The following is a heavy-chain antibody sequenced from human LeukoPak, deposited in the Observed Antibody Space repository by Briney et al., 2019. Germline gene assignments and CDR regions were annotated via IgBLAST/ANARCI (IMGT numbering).Heavy chain of an antibody. CDR3: AKAPYSSGWGIDY. CDR2: ITGSVGST. J-gene: IGHJ4*02. V-gene: IGHV3-23*01. Sequence: GGSLRLSCAASGFTFASNAMSWVRQAPGKGLEWVSSITGSVGSTYYADSVKGRFTISRDISKNTLYLQMNSLRAEDTAVYYCAKAPYSSGWGIDYWGQGTLVTVSS. CDR1: GFTFASNA. D-gene: IGHD6-25*01.